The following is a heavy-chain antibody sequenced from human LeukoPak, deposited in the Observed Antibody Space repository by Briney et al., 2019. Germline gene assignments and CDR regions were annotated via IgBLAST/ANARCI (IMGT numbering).Heavy chain of an antibody. D-gene: IGHD3-22*01. J-gene: IGHJ4*02. CDR2: IWYDGSNK. CDR3: ARGWTDSSGLDY. CDR1: GFTFSSYG. Sequence: GGSLRLSCAASGFTFSSYGMHWVRQAPGKGLEWVAVIWYDGSNKYYADSVKGRFTISRDNSKYTLYLQMNSLRAEDTAVYYCARGWTDSSGLDYWGQGTLVTVSS. V-gene: IGHV3-33*01.